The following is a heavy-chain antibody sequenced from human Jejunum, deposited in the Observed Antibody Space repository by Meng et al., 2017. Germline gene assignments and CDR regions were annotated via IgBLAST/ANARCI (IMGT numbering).Heavy chain of an antibody. CDR3: AKELANARPFDY. Sequence: GESLKISCAASGFDFSSVAMTWVRQAPGKGPEWVSTVTIDGATHYADSVKGRFSISRDNSKNTLFLQMNSLRVEDTAIYYCAKELANARPFDYWGQGTLVTVSS. V-gene: IGHV3-23*01. CDR1: GFDFSSVA. D-gene: IGHD2-2*01. J-gene: IGHJ4*02. CDR2: VTIDGAT.